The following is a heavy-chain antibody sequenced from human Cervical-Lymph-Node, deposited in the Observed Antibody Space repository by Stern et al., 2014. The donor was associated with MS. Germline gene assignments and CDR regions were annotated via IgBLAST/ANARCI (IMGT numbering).Heavy chain of an antibody. Sequence: VQLVESGGGVVQPGRSLRLSCAASGFIFSSHAMNWVRQAPGKGLEWVAVISYDGSNQYYADSVKGRFTISRDNSKNTLHLQMNSLRAEDTAVYYCAKGVVDAAMIYYFDYWGQGTLVTVSS. V-gene: IGHV3-30*18. D-gene: IGHD5-18*01. CDR2: ISYDGSNQ. CDR1: GFIFSSHA. CDR3: AKGVVDAAMIYYFDY. J-gene: IGHJ4*02.